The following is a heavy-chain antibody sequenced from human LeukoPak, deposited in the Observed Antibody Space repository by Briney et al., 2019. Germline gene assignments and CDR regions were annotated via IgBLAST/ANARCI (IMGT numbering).Heavy chain of an antibody. CDR1: GFTFSSYW. D-gene: IGHD2-15*01. J-gene: IGHJ4*02. V-gene: IGHV3-30*18. CDR2: ISDDGSNK. CDR3: AKDRIRYCSGGSCPVSFDY. Sequence: PGGSLRLSCAASGFTFSSYWMSWVRQAPGKGLEWLAAISDDGSNKYYADSVKGRFTISRDNSKNTLYLQMNSLRAEDTAVYYCAKDRIRYCSGGSCPVSFDYWGQGTLVTVSS.